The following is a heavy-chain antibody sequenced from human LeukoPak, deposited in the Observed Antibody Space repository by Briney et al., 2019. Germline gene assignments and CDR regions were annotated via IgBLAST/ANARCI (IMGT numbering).Heavy chain of an antibody. J-gene: IGHJ4*02. CDR3: TTYGDYARYYFDY. D-gene: IGHD4-17*01. V-gene: IGHV3-15*01. CDR2: IKSKTDGGTT. CDR1: GFTFSNAW. Sequence: GGSLRLSCAASGFTFSNAWMSWVRHAPGKGLEWVGRIKSKTDGGTTDYAAPVKGRFTISRDDSKNTLYLQMNSLKTEDTAVYYCTTYGDYARYYFDYWGQGTLVTVSS.